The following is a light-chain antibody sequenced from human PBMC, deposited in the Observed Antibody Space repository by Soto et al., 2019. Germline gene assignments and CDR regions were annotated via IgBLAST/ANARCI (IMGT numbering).Light chain of an antibody. CDR1: QDISRW. CDR3: QQVDGFPLT. V-gene: IGKV1D-12*01. Sequence: DIQMTQSPSSVSASVGDRITITCRASQDISRWLAWYQQKPGRAPNLLIYTASTLESGVPSRFSGSGSGTDFTLTISNLQPEDFATYYCQQVDGFPLTFGGGTKVEIK. CDR2: TAS. J-gene: IGKJ4*01.